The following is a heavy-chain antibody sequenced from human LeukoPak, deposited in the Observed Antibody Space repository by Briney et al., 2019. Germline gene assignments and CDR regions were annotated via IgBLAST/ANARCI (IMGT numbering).Heavy chain of an antibody. CDR3: ARGFSSSSPSDY. Sequence: GSPVKVSCKASRYSFTNYGVNWVRQAPGQGLEWVGWVAPYNGHTNYAQKFQGRVTLTTDTSTNTAYMELKSLKSDDTAVYYCARGFSSSSPSDYWGQGTLVTVAS. J-gene: IGHJ4*02. CDR2: VAPYNGHT. V-gene: IGHV1-18*01. CDR1: RYSFTNYG. D-gene: IGHD6-6*01.